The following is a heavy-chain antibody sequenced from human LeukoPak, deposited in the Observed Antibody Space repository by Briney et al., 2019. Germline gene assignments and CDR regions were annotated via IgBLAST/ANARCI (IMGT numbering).Heavy chain of an antibody. CDR3: ARHRPDYSNYVFDY. CDR2: IYTSGST. CDR1: GGSISSYY. Sequence: SETLSLTCTVSGGSISSYYWSWIRQPAGKGLEWIGRIYTSGSTNYNPSLKSRVTISVDTSKNQFSLKLSSVTAADTAVYYCARHRPDYSNYVFDYWGQGTLVTVSS. V-gene: IGHV4-4*07. D-gene: IGHD4-11*01. J-gene: IGHJ4*02.